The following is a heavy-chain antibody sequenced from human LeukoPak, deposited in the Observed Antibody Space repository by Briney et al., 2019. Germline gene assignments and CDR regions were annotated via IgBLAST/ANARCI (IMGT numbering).Heavy chain of an antibody. CDR3: ARGPWKASYDGTDYFLQYFDK. CDR2: ISYDGSNK. Sequence: GGSLRLSCAASGFTFSSYGMHWVRQAPGKGLEWVAVISYDGSNKYYADSVKGRFTISRDNSKNTLYLQMNSLRSEDTAVYYCARGPWKASYDGTDYFLQYFDKWGQGTLVTVAS. D-gene: IGHD3-22*01. V-gene: IGHV3-30*03. CDR1: GFTFSSYG. J-gene: IGHJ4*02.